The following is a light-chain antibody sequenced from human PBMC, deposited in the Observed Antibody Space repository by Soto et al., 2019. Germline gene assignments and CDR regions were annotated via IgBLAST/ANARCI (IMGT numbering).Light chain of an antibody. V-gene: IGKV1-8*01. Sequence: AIRMTQSPSSFSASTGDRVTITCRASQGISSDLAWYQQNPGKAPKLLIHAASTLQSGVPSRFSGSGSGTDFTLTISCLQSEDFATYYCQQYYSYPFTFGPGTKVDI. J-gene: IGKJ3*01. CDR2: AAS. CDR3: QQYYSYPFT. CDR1: QGISSD.